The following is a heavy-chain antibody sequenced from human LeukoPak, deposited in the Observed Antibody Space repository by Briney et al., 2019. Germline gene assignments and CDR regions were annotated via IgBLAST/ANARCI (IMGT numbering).Heavy chain of an antibody. CDR1: GFTFSSYA. V-gene: IGHV3-30-3*01. CDR2: ISYDGSNK. D-gene: IGHD3-16*02. CDR3: AREGDYDYVWGSSRWFDP. J-gene: IGHJ5*02. Sequence: PGGSLRLSCAASGFTFSSYAMHWVRQAPGKGLEWVAVISYDGSNKYYADSVKGRFTISRDNSKNTLYLQMNSLRAEDTAVYYCAREGDYDYVWGSSRWFDPWGQGTLVTVSS.